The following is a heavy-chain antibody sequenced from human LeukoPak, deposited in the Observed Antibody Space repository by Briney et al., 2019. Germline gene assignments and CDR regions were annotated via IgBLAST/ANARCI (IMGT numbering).Heavy chain of an antibody. Sequence: PGGSLRLSCAASGFTFSDNYLSWIRQAPGKGLGWISYISPSGSTIYYADSVNGRSTISRDNAKNSLYLQRNSLRAEDTALYHGVTYAYWGQGTLVTVSS. V-gene: IGHV3-11*04. J-gene: IGHJ4*02. CDR1: GFTFSDNY. D-gene: IGHD1-20*01. CDR3: VTYAY. CDR2: ISPSGSTI.